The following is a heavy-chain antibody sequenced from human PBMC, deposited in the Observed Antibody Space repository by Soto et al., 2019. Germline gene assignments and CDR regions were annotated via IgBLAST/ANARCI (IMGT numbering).Heavy chain of an antibody. CDR1: GFTFNNYA. V-gene: IGHV3-23*01. J-gene: IGHJ4*02. CDR3: AKGRGGSGSLTPRVDF. CDR2: ISGGGDTT. Sequence: EVQLLESGGGLVQPGGSLRLSCAASGFTFNNYAMTWFRQAPGKGLGWVSAISGGGDTTSYADSVKGRFPVSRDGSKNTLYLQMSSLRAEDTALYYCAKGRGGSGSLTPRVDFWGQGTLVTVSS. D-gene: IGHD3-10*01.